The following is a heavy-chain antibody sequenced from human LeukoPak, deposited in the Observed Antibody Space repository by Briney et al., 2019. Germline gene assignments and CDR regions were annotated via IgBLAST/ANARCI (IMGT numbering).Heavy chain of an antibody. CDR3: ARPPVAGQNGWFDP. V-gene: IGHV3-21*01. D-gene: IGHD6-19*01. J-gene: IGHJ5*02. CDR2: ISSSSSYI. Sequence: GGSLRLSCAASGFTFSSYSMNWVRQAPGEGLEWVSSISSSSSYIYYADSVKGRFTISRDNAKNSLYLQMNSLRAEDTAVYYCARPPVAGQNGWFDPWGQGTLVTVSS. CDR1: GFTFSSYS.